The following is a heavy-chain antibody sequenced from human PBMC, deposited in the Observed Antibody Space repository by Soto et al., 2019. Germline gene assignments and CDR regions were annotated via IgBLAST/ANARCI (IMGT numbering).Heavy chain of an antibody. D-gene: IGHD6-13*01. CDR2: ISSSSITI. CDR3: AREQLVPGYYYYGMDV. Sequence: GGSLRLSCAASGFTFSSYSMNWVRQAPGKGLEWVSYISSSSITIYYADSVKGRFTISRDNAKNSLYLQMNSLRDEDTAVYYCAREQLVPGYYYYGMDVWGQGTTVTVSS. CDR1: GFTFSSYS. V-gene: IGHV3-48*02. J-gene: IGHJ6*02.